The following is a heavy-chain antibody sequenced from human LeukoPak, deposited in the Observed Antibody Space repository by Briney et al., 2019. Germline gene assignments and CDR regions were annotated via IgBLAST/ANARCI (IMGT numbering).Heavy chain of an antibody. J-gene: IGHJ4*02. V-gene: IGHV3-7*03. Sequence: GGSLRLSCAASGFTFTSYWMTWVRQAPGKGLEWVANINQDGSDKYYVDSVKGRFIISRDNAKNSLYLQMNSLRVEDTAVYYCARGRSLGCDHWGQGTLVTVSS. D-gene: IGHD1-26*01. CDR1: GFTFTSYW. CDR2: INQDGSDK. CDR3: ARGRSLGCDH.